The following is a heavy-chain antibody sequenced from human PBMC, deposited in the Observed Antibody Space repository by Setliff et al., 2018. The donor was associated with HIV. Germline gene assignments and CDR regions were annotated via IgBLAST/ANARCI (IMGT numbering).Heavy chain of an antibody. V-gene: IGHV4-38-2*02. Sequence: PSETLSLTCTVSGYSVNSDYLWCWIRQPPGKGLEWIGSVYHSGSTYYNPSLRSRVTISVDTSKNQFSLKLSSVTAADTAVYYCARDAPTVYANGWFDPWGQGTLVTVSS. CDR3: ARDAPTVYANGWFDP. CDR2: VYHSGST. CDR1: GYSVNSDYL. J-gene: IGHJ5*02. D-gene: IGHD2-8*01.